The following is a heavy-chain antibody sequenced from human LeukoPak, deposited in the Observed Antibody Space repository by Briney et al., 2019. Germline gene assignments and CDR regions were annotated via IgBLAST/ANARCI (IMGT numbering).Heavy chain of an antibody. D-gene: IGHD2-2*01. CDR3: ARGRIVVVPAALRYYFDY. J-gene: IGHJ4*02. CDR2: IYYSGST. V-gene: IGHV4-39*01. CDR1: GGSVSSRSYY. Sequence: PSETLSLTCTVSGGSVSSRSYYWGWIRQPPGEGLEWIGSIYYSGSTYYNPSLKSRVTISVDTSKNQFSLKLSSVTAADTAVYYCARGRIVVVPAALRYYFDYWGQGTLVTVSS.